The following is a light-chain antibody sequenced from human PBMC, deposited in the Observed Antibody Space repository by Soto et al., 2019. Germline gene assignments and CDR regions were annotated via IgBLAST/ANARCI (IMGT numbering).Light chain of an antibody. V-gene: IGKV2-28*01. CDR3: KQARQTPYT. CDR2: LGS. CDR1: QSLLHGDGYTC. Sequence: DIVMTQSPLSLPVTPGEPASISCRSSQSLLHGDGYTCLDWYLQKPGQSPQLLIYLGSYRASGVPARFSGSGSGTDFTMRISRVEAEDVGVYYCKQARQTPYTFCQGTRLEIK. J-gene: IGKJ2*01.